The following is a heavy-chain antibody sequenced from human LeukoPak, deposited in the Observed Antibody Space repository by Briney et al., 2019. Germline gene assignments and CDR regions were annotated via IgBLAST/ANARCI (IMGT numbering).Heavy chain of an antibody. CDR3: ARTDLGYCSGGSCYSHY. D-gene: IGHD2-15*01. J-gene: IGHJ4*02. Sequence: ASVTVSCTASGYTFTSYDINWVRQAPGQGLEWMGWMNPNSGNTGYAQKFQGRVTMTRNTSISTAYMELSSLRSEDTAVYYCARTDLGYCSGGSCYSHYWGQGTLVTVSS. V-gene: IGHV1-8*01. CDR1: GYTFTSYD. CDR2: MNPNSGNT.